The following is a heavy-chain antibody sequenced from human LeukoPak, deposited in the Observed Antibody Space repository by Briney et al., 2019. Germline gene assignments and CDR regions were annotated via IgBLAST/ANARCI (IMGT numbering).Heavy chain of an antibody. CDR3: ARLNNSSSWYFGEYFQH. D-gene: IGHD6-13*01. CDR1: GGSISSSSYY. V-gene: IGHV4-39*01. Sequence: SETLSLTCTVSGGSISSSSYYWGWIRQPPGKGLEWIGSIYYSGSTYYNPSLKSRVTISVDTSKNQFSLKLRSVTAADTAAYYCARLNNSSSWYFGEYFQHWGQGTLVTVSS. CDR2: IYYSGST. J-gene: IGHJ1*01.